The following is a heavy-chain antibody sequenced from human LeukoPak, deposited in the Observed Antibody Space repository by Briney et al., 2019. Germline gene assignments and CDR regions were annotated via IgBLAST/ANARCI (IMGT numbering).Heavy chain of an antibody. CDR1: GFTFSGFS. V-gene: IGHV3-21*01. D-gene: IGHD3-3*01. CDR3: VRGLLEWLRLETYYFDY. J-gene: IGHJ4*02. CDR2: ITSSSSYI. Sequence: GGSLRLSCAASGFTFSGFSMNWVRQAPGKGLEWVSFITSSSSYINYADSLKGRFTISRDNAKNSLYLQMNSLTADDTATYYCVRGLLEWLRLETYYFDYWGQGTLVTVSS.